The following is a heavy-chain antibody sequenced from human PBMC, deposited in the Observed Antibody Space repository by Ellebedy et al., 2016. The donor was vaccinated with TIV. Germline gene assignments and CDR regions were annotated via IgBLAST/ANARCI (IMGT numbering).Heavy chain of an antibody. CDR3: ARALNHVDTVSTAPLDC. Sequence: GESLKISCAASGFAFSSYAMHWVRQAPGKGLEWVALISYDGSNKYFADSVQGRFTISRDNSQNTLYLLMSSLRGDDTAIYYIARALNHVDTVSTAPLDCWGQGTLVTVSS. CDR1: GFAFSSYA. V-gene: IGHV3-30*04. J-gene: IGHJ4*02. D-gene: IGHD5/OR15-5a*01. CDR2: ISYDGSNK.